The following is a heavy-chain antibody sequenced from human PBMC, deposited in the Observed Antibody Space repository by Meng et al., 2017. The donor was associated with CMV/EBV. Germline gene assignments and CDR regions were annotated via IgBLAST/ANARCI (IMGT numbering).Heavy chain of an antibody. D-gene: IGHD2-2*01. V-gene: IGHV4-30-4*08. CDR1: GGSISSGDYY. CDR3: ARVGRTSCYDY. Sequence: QVQLQESGPGLVTPSPPSSFTCTVSGGSISSGDYYWSWIRQRPGKGLEWIGYIYYSGSTYYNPSLKSRVTISVDTSKNQFSLKLSSVTAADTAVYYCARVGRTSCYDYWGQGTLVTVSS. CDR2: IYYSGST. J-gene: IGHJ4*02.